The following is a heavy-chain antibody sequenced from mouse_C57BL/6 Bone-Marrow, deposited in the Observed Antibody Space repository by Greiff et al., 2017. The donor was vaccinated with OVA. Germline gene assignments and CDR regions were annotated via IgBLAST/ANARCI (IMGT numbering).Heavy chain of an antibody. Sequence: QVQLQQPGAELVRPGTSVKLSCKASGYTFTSYWMHWVKQRPGQGLEWIGVIDPSDSYTNYNQKFKGKATLTVDTSSSTAYMQLSSLTSEDSAVYYCARGFYAMDYWGQGTSGTVSS. CDR3: ARGFYAMDY. CDR2: IDPSDSYT. CDR1: GYTFTSYW. V-gene: IGHV1-59*01. J-gene: IGHJ4*01.